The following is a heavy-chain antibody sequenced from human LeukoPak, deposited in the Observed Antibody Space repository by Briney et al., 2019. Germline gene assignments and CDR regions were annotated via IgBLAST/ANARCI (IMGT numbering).Heavy chain of an antibody. CDR2: IIPIFGTA. Sequence: SVKVSCKASGYTFTSYGISWVRQAPGQGLELMGGIIPIFGTANYAQKFQGRVTITADESTSTAYMELSSLRSEDTAVYYCARARHAFDIWGQGTMVTVSS. CDR1: GYTFTSYG. V-gene: IGHV1-69*13. CDR3: ARARHAFDI. J-gene: IGHJ3*02.